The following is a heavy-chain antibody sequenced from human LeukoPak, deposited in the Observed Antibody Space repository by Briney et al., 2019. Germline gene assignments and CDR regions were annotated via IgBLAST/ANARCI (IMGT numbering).Heavy chain of an antibody. Sequence: GGSLRLSCAASGFNFYNFWMTWVRQAPGKGLEWVANIKQDGSEKYYVDSVKGRFTISRDNAKNSLYLQMNSLRAEDTAVYYCARADYDYVWGSYRQYYFDYWGQGTLVTVSS. J-gene: IGHJ4*02. CDR2: IKQDGSEK. CDR1: GFNFYNFW. V-gene: IGHV3-7*01. D-gene: IGHD3-16*02. CDR3: ARADYDYVWGSYRQYYFDY.